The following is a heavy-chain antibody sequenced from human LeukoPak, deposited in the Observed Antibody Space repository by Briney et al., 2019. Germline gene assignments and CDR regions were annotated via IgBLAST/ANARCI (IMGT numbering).Heavy chain of an antibody. CDR2: ISGSGGST. Sequence: PGGSLRLSCAASGFTFSSYAMSWVRQAPGKGLEWVSAISGSGGSTYYADSGKGRFTISRDNSKNTLYLQMNSLRAEDTAVYYCAKDYRERSITIFGVVISFDYWGQGTLVTVSS. D-gene: IGHD3-3*01. V-gene: IGHV3-23*01. CDR1: GFTFSSYA. CDR3: AKDYRERSITIFGVVISFDY. J-gene: IGHJ4*02.